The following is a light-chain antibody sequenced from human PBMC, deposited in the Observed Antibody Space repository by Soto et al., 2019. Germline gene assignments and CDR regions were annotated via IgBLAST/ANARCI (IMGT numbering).Light chain of an antibody. Sequence: SYVLTQAPSVSVAPGKTATITCGGNNIGSKSMHWYQQKPGQAPVLVIYYDSDRPSGIPERFSGSNSGSTATLTISRVEAGDEADYYCQVWDIGSGVAFGGGTKVTVL. J-gene: IGLJ2*01. CDR2: YDS. V-gene: IGLV3-21*04. CDR3: QVWDIGSGVA. CDR1: NIGSKS.